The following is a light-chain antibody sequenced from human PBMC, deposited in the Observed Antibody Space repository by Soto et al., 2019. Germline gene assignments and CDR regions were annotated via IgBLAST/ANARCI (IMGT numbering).Light chain of an antibody. V-gene: IGKV3-15*01. CDR1: QNIRSN. J-gene: IGKJ3*01. Sequence: EIVTTQSPGTLSVSPGERATLSCRASQNIRSNLAWYQQKPGQAPRLLIYETSIRAPGIPARFSGSGSGTEFTLTISSLQSEDFAVYYCQQYGSSPFTFGPGTKVDIK. CDR2: ETS. CDR3: QQYGSSPFT.